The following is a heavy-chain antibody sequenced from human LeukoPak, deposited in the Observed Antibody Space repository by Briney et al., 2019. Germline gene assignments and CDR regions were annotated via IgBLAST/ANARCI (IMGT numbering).Heavy chain of an antibody. CDR3: AREMRGPYYYGMDV. Sequence: GGSLRLSCADSGFTVSSNYMSWVRQAPGKGLEWVSVIYSGGSTYYADSVKGRFTISRDNSKNTLYLQMNSLRAEDTAVYYCAREMRGPYYYGMDVWGQGTTVTVSS. V-gene: IGHV3-66*01. CDR2: IYSGGST. CDR1: GFTVSSNY. J-gene: IGHJ6*02.